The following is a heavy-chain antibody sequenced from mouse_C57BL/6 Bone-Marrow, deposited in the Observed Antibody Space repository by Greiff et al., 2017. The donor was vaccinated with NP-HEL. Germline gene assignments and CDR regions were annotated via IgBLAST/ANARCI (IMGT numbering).Heavy chain of an antibody. D-gene: IGHD2-1*01. CDR1: GYTFTSYW. CDR2: IYPGNSDT. V-gene: IGHV1-5*01. CDR3: TYGNYYYAMDY. J-gene: IGHJ4*01. Sequence: VQLQQSGTVLARPGASVKMSCKTSGYTFTSYWMHWVKQRPGQGLEWIGAIYPGNSDTSYNQKFKGKAKLTALTSASTAYMELSSLTNEDSAVYYCTYGNYYYAMDYWGQGTSVTVSS.